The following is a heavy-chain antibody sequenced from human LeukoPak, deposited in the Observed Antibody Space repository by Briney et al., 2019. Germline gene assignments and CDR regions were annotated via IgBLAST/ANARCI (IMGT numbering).Heavy chain of an antibody. CDR1: GFTFSSYG. V-gene: IGHV3-30*03. D-gene: IGHD1-14*01. Sequence: PGGSLRLSCAASGFTFSSYGMHWVRQAPGKGLEWVAVISYDGSNKYYADSVKGRFTISRDNSKNTLYLQMNSLRAEDTAVYYCASGLDYWGQGTLVTVSS. CDR3: ASGLDY. J-gene: IGHJ4*02. CDR2: ISYDGSNK.